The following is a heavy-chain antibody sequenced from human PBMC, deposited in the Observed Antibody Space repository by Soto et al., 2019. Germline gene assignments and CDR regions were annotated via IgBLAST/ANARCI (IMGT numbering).Heavy chain of an antibody. J-gene: IGHJ3*02. V-gene: IGHV1-69*01. CDR1: GGTFSSYA. CDR2: IIPIFGTA. Sequence: QVQLVQSGAEVKKPGSSVKVSCKASGGTFSSYAISWVRQAPGQGLEWMGGIIPIFGTATYAQKFQGRVTITADDSTSKAYMELSSLRSEDTAVYYCARDRWTYKLPMTFDIWGQGTMVTVSS. CDR3: ARDRWTYKLPMTFDI. D-gene: IGHD1-20*01.